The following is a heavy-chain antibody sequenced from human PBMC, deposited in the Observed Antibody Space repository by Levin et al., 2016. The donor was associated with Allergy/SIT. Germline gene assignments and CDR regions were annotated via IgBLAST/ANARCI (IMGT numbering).Heavy chain of an antibody. CDR3: TSERYDFWTGYCDY. Sequence: GESLKISCAASGFTFSGSPMNWVRQASGKGLEWVARIRSKAHTYATEYAASVNGRFTISRDDSKNTAYLQMNTLKTEDTAIYYCTSERYDFWTGYCDYWGLGALVTVSS. CDR2: IRSKAHTYAT. J-gene: IGHJ4*02. CDR1: GFTFSGSP. V-gene: IGHV3-73*01. D-gene: IGHD3-3*01.